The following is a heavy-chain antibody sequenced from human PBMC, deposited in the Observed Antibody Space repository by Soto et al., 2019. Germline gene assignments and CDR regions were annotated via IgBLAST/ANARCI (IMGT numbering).Heavy chain of an antibody. Sequence: QAQLMQSGAEVKKPGSSVKVSCKASGGTFSGYAINWVRQAPGQGLEWMGGIIPLLGITDYGQKFQGRITIAAYESTGTAYMDLRGLRSEDTAVYYFARDPRSITGTTSSEDFQHWGQGTLVSVSS. CDR2: IIPLLGIT. V-gene: IGHV1-69*01. CDR1: GGTFSGYA. CDR3: ARDPRSITGTTSSEDFQH. D-gene: IGHD1-20*01. J-gene: IGHJ1*01.